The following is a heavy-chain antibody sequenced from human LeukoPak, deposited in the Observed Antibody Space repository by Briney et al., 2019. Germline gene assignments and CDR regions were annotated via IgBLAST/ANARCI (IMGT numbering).Heavy chain of an antibody. J-gene: IGHJ1*01. CDR2: ISGSGAST. D-gene: IGHD2-21*01. Sequence: PVGSLRLSCAASGFTFSSYAMSWVRQAPGKGLEWVSAISGSGASTYYADSVKGRFTISRDSSKNTVYLQMNSLRAEDTAVYYCAKDCGGDCFSRKYFQHWGQGTLVTVSS. CDR3: AKDCGGDCFSRKYFQH. V-gene: IGHV3-23*01. CDR1: GFTFSSYA.